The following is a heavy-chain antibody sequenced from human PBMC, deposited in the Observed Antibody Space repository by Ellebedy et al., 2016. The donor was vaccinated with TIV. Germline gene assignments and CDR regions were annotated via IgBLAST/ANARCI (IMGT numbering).Heavy chain of an antibody. CDR2: IKFDEVEA. J-gene: IGHJ3*02. D-gene: IGHD2-2*01. CDR1: GFTFSRYW. Sequence: PGGSLRLSCAASGFTFSRYWMSWLRQAPGKGLEWVAHIKFDEVEAYHADSVKGRVVISRDNARKSLYLQMNSLRVGDTAAYYCARDTVEVPGGDAFDIWGQGTTVTVSS. CDR3: ARDTVEVPGGDAFDI. V-gene: IGHV3-7*04.